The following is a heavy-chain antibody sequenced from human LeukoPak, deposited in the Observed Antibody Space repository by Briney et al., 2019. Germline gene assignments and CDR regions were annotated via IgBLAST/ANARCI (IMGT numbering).Heavy chain of an antibody. V-gene: IGHV1-69*04. Sequence: EASVKVSCKASGCTFSSYAISWVRQAPGQGRELMGRITPILGMANYAQKYQVRVRITADKARSPAYIELNSLRSEDTALYYCAREALYCSRTSCYTVIEGYYFDYWGQGTLVTVSS. CDR2: ITPILGMA. CDR3: AREALYCSRTSCYTVIEGYYFDY. CDR1: GCTFSSYA. J-gene: IGHJ4*02. D-gene: IGHD2-2*02.